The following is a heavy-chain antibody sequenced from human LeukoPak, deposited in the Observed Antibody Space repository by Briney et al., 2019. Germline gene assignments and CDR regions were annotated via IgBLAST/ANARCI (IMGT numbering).Heavy chain of an antibody. Sequence: PSASVKVSCKASGYTFTSYGISWVRQAPGQGLEWMGWISAYNGNTNYAQKLQGRVTMATDTSTSTAYMELRSLRSDDTAGYYCARVGGGYDILTESRGAAFDIWGQGTMVTVSS. CDR1: GYTFTSYG. V-gene: IGHV1-18*01. CDR3: ARVGGGYDILTESRGAAFDI. D-gene: IGHD3-9*01. J-gene: IGHJ3*02. CDR2: ISAYNGNT.